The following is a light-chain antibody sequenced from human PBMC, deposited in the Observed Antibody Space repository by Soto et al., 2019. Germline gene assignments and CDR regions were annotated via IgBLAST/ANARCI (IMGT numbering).Light chain of an antibody. J-gene: IGKJ3*01. CDR2: LNS. V-gene: IGKV2-28*01. CDR3: KQALQTPFT. CDR1: QSLLHSNGYNY. Sequence: DIVMTQSPLSLPVSPGEPASISCRSSQSLLHSNGYNYLDWYLQKPGLSPQLLIYLNSTRASGVPDRFSGSGSGTEFTLRISRVEAEDVGVYYCKQALQTPFTFGPGTKVEIK.